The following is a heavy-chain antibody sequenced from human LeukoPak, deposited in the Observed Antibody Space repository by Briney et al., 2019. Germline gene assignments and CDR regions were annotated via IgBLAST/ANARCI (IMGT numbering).Heavy chain of an antibody. Sequence: SETLSLTCTVSGGSISSSSYYWGWIRQPPGKGLEWIGSIYYSGSTYYNPSLKSRVTISVDTSKNQFSLKLSSVTAADTAVYYCATSAEYVDIVATIQDYYYMDVWGKGTTVTISS. CDR2: IYYSGST. D-gene: IGHD5-12*01. J-gene: IGHJ6*03. CDR3: ATSAEYVDIVATIQDYYYMDV. V-gene: IGHV4-39*07. CDR1: GGSISSSSYY.